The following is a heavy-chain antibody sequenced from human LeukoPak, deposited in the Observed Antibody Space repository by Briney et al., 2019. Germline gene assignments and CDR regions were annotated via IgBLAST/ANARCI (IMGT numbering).Heavy chain of an antibody. CDR2: INPNSGGT. J-gene: IGHJ3*02. CDR1: GYTFTGYY. D-gene: IGHD3-3*01. V-gene: IGHV1-2*02. CDR3: ARVTPQYYDFWSGDLIAFDI. Sequence: ASVKVSCKASGYTFTGYYMHWVRQAPGQGLERMGWINPNSGGTNYAQKFQGRVTMTRDTSISTAYMELSRLRSDDTAVYYCARVTPQYYDFWSGDLIAFDIWGQGTMVTVSS.